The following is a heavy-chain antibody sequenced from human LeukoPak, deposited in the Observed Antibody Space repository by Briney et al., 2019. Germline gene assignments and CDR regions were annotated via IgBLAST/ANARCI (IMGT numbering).Heavy chain of an antibody. CDR2: INHSGST. D-gene: IGHD3-22*01. Sequence: SETLSLTCAVYGGSFSGYYWSWIRRPPGKGLEWIGEINHSGSTNYNPSLKSRVTISVDTSKNQFSLKLSSVTAADTAVYYCARDPKDYYDSSGYWRAYYFDYWGQGTLVTVSS. J-gene: IGHJ4*02. CDR1: GGSFSGYY. CDR3: ARDPKDYYDSSGYWRAYYFDY. V-gene: IGHV4-34*01.